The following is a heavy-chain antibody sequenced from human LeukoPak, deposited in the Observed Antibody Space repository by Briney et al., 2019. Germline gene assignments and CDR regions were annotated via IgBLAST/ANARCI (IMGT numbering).Heavy chain of an antibody. Sequence: GGSLRLSCVATGFNFRSYGVHGVRQAPGKGLEWVAVIWYDGTTEHYSDSVKGRFGISRDNSKNTLYLQMNSVRVEDTAVYFCARDDGAPGWETLGFDSWGQGTLVTVSS. CDR2: IWYDGTTE. CDR3: ARDDGAPGWETLGFDS. CDR1: GFNFRSYG. D-gene: IGHD1-26*01. V-gene: IGHV3-33*01. J-gene: IGHJ4*02.